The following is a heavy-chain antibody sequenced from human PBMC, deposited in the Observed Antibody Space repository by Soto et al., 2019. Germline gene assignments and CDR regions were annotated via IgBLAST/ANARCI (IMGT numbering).Heavy chain of an antibody. Sequence: SETLSLTCTVSGGSISSGGYYWSWIRQHPGKGLEWIGYIYYSGSTYYNPSLKSRVTISVDTSKNQFPLKLSSVTAADTAVYYCARGHDYGDYWAATDVWGQGTTVTVSS. D-gene: IGHD4-17*01. J-gene: IGHJ6*02. CDR3: ARGHDYGDYWAATDV. V-gene: IGHV4-31*03. CDR2: IYYSGST. CDR1: GGSISSGGYY.